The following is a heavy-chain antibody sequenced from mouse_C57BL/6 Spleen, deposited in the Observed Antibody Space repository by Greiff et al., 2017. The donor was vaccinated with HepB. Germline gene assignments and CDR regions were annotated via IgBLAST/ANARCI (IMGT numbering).Heavy chain of an antibody. J-gene: IGHJ2*01. D-gene: IGHD1-1*01. CDR2: INPSTGGT. CDR1: GYSFTGYY. Sequence: VQLQQSGPELVKPGASVKISCKASGYSFTGYYMNWVKQSPEKSLEWIGEINPSTGGTTYNQKFKAKATLTVDKSSSTAYMQLKSLTSEDSAVYYCASRLRSLFFDYWGQGTTLTVSS. CDR3: ASRLRSLFFDY. V-gene: IGHV1-42*01.